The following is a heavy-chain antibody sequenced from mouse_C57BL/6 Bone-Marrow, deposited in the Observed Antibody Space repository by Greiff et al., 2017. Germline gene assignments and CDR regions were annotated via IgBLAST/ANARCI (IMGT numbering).Heavy chain of an antibody. D-gene: IGHD2-1*01. CDR3: ARLVYFYFDY. V-gene: IGHV1-64*01. J-gene: IGHJ2*01. CDR2: IHPNSGST. Sequence: VKLQQPGAELVKPGASVKLSCKASGYTFTSYWMHWVKQRPGQGLEWIGMIHPNSGSTNYNEKFKSKATLTVDKSSSTAYMQLSSLTSEDSAVYYCARLVYFYFDYWGQGTTLTVSS. CDR1: GYTFTSYW.